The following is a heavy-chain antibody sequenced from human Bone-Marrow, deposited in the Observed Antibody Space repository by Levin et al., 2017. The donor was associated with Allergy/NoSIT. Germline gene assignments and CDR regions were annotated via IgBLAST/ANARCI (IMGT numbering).Heavy chain of an antibody. CDR3: ARDQDLDKYFDH. Sequence: SETLTLTCTVSGGSISVSNWWTWVRQTPGKGLEWIGEIFHSGATHYNPSLKRRVTMSVDKSKNQFSLEVRSVTAADTAVYFCARDQDLDKYFDHWVQGTLLTVSS. J-gene: IGHJ4*02. CDR2: IFHSGAT. V-gene: IGHV4-4*02. D-gene: IGHD1-1*01. CDR1: GGSISVSNW.